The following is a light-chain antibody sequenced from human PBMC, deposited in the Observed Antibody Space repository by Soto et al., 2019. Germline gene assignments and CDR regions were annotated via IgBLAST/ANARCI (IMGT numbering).Light chain of an antibody. CDR3: LQDYNFPWT. J-gene: IGKJ1*01. V-gene: IGKV1-6*01. CDR2: AAS. Sequence: AIQMPQSPSSLSASVGDRVTITCRASQGIRNDLGWYQQKPGKAPKLLIYAASSLPSGVPSRFSGSGSGTDFTLTISSLQPEEFATYYCLQDYNFPWTVGQGTKVDI. CDR1: QGIRND.